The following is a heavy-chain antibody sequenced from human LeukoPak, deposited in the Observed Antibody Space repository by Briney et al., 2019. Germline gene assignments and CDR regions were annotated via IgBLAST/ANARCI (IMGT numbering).Heavy chain of an antibody. CDR1: GGSVSSYY. Sequence: PSETLSLTCTVSGGSVSSYYWGWIRQPPGKGLEWIGSIYHSGSPYYNPSLKSRVTISVDTSKNHFSLKLSSVTAADTAVYYCARGNWNDVVGYYFDYWGQGTLVTVSS. V-gene: IGHV4-38-2*02. J-gene: IGHJ4*02. D-gene: IGHD1-1*01. CDR2: IYHSGSP. CDR3: ARGNWNDVVGYYFDY.